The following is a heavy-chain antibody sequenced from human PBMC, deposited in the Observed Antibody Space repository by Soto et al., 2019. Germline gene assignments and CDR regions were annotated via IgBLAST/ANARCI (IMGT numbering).Heavy chain of an antibody. D-gene: IGHD3-3*01. CDR3: ARATAYDFWSGYYRSYGLDV. J-gene: IGHJ6*02. V-gene: IGHV1-2*04. CDR2: INPNSGDT. Sequence: VQLVQSGAEVKSPGASVRVSCTTSGYTFTGYFIHWVRQAPGQGLEWMGWINPNSGDTSYSQKFQGLVTMARDTSISTAYMELSRLRSDDTAVYYCARATAYDFWSGYYRSYGLDVWGQGTTVTV. CDR1: GYTFTGYF.